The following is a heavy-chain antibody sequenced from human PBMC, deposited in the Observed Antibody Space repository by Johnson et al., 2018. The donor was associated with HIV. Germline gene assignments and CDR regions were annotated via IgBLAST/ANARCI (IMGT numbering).Heavy chain of an antibody. Sequence: VQLVESGGGLVQPGRSPRLSCAASGFTFDDYAMHWVRQAPGKGLEWVSGISWNSGSIGYADSVKGRFTISRDNAKNSLYLQMNSLRAEDTALYYCAKEIYYDSSGYSEGPFDIWGQGTMVTVSS. V-gene: IGHV3-9*01. D-gene: IGHD3-22*01. CDR1: GFTFDDYA. J-gene: IGHJ3*02. CDR3: AKEIYYDSSGYSEGPFDI. CDR2: ISWNSGSI.